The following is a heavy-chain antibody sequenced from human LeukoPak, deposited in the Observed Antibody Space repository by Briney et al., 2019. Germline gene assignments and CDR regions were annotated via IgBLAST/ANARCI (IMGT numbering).Heavy chain of an antibody. V-gene: IGHV3-66*01. Sequence: GGSLRLSCAASGFTVSSNYMSWVRQAPGKGLEWVSVIYSGGSTYYADSVKGRFTISRDNSKNTLYLQMNSLRAEDTAVYFCARESVVVTAIISWGQGTLVTVSS. CDR3: ARESVVVTAIIS. CDR1: GFTVSSNY. CDR2: IYSGGST. D-gene: IGHD2-21*02. J-gene: IGHJ4*02.